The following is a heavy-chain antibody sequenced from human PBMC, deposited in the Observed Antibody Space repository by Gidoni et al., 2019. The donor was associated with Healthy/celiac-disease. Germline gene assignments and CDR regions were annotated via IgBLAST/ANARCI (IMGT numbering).Heavy chain of an antibody. Sequence: QLQLQESGSGLVKPSQTLSLTCAVSGGSISSGGYSWSWIRQPPGKGLEWIGYIYHSGSTYYNPSLKSRVTISVDRSKNQFSLKLSSVTAADTAVYYCAREGPGRDGYNAFDYWGQGTLVTVSS. J-gene: IGHJ4*02. CDR3: AREGPGRDGYNAFDY. CDR1: GGSISSGGYS. D-gene: IGHD5-12*01. CDR2: IYHSGST. V-gene: IGHV4-30-2*01.